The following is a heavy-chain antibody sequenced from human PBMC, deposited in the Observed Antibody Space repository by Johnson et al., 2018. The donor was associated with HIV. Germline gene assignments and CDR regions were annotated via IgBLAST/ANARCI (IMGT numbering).Heavy chain of an antibody. D-gene: IGHD3-16*01. CDR3: ARGALGDWVDAFDI. J-gene: IGHJ3*02. V-gene: IGHV3-7*01. CDR2: INQIGNDK. Sequence: EMQLVESGGGVVQPGRSLRLSCAVSGFTFSNHHMTWVRQAPGKGLEWVANINQIGNDKYYVDSVKGRFTISRDNAQNLLYLQMNSLRAEDTAVFYCARGALGDWVDAFDIWGQGTMVTVSS. CDR1: GFTFSNHH.